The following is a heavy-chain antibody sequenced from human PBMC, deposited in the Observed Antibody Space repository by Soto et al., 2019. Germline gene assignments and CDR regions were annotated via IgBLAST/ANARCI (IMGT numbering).Heavy chain of an antibody. V-gene: IGHV3-23*01. CDR1: GFAFSNYA. J-gene: IGHJ3*01. CDR2: ISGSAGSGDNT. CDR3: AKDLYSGSGPRAFDV. Sequence: EVQLLESGGGLVQPGGSLRLSCAASGFAFSNYAMSWVRQAPGKGLEWVSTISGSAGSGDNTYYADSVKGRFTISRDNSKNTLYLQMRSRRVEDTALYHCAKDLYSGSGPRAFDVWGQGRMVTVSS. D-gene: IGHD5-12*01.